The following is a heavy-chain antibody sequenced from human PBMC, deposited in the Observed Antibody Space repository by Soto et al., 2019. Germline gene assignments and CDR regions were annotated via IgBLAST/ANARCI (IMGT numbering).Heavy chain of an antibody. V-gene: IGHV4-59*01. D-gene: IGHD2-2*01. CDR2: ISDGGSA. CDR3: AGYCSSSISREYHYFAMEV. J-gene: IGHJ6*02. Sequence: SETLSLTCNVSGGSIHIYYWHWIRPSPGKGLGWIGYISDGGSANYNPSLKSRVTISVDTSKKQVSLKLSSVSAADTARYFCAGYCSSSISREYHYFAMEVWGQGTTVTVSS. CDR1: GGSIHIYY.